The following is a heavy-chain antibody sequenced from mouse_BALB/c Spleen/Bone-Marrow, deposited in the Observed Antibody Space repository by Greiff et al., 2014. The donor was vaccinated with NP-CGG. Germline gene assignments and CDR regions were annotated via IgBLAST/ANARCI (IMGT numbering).Heavy chain of an antibody. CDR2: IYPGSGNT. V-gene: IGHV1-77*01. Sequence: QVQLKQSGAELARPGASVKLSCKASGYTFTDYYINWVKQRTGQGLEWIGEIYPGSGNTYYNEKFKGKATLTADKSSSTAYMRLSSLTSEDSAVYFCARSGDGYPRDAIDYWGQGTSVTVSS. D-gene: IGHD2-3*01. J-gene: IGHJ4*01. CDR1: GYTFTDYY. CDR3: ARSGDGYPRDAIDY.